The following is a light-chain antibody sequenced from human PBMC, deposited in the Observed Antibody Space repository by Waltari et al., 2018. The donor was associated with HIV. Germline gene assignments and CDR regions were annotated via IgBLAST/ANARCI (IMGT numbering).Light chain of an antibody. Sequence: QSALTQPASVSGSPGQSITISCTGTSSDVGGYNYVSWYQQHPGKAPKLMIYDVSNRPSGVSKRFSGSKSGNTASLTISGLQAEDEADYYCCSCPRSGIRYVFGTGTKVTVL. V-gene: IGLV2-14*01. CDR3: CSCPRSGIRYV. CDR1: SSDVGGYNY. J-gene: IGLJ1*01. CDR2: DVS.